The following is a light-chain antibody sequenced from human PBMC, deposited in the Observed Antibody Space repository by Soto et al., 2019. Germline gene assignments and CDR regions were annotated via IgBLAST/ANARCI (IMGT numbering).Light chain of an antibody. CDR1: PFISTY. CDR2: ATS. CDR3: QQSYSLPPT. V-gene: IGKV1-39*01. Sequence: DIQMTQSPSSLSASVGDRVTIPCRSSPFISTYLNCYQQKPGKAPKLLIYATSSLESGVPSRFSGSGSGTDFTLTISMLQPEDFATYYCQQSYSLPPTFGQGTKLEIK. J-gene: IGKJ2*01.